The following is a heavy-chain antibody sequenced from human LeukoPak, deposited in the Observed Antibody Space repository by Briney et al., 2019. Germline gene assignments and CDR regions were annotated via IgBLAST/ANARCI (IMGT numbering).Heavy chain of an antibody. Sequence: GESLKISCKGSGYSFTNYWIGWVRQMPGKGLEWMGVVYPGDSNTRYSPSFQGQVTISADKSISTAYLQWSSLKASDTAIYYCARQVNYNSGWYADSWGQGTLVTVSS. D-gene: IGHD6-19*01. CDR1: GYSFTNYW. V-gene: IGHV5-51*01. CDR3: ARQVNYNSGWYADS. J-gene: IGHJ4*02. CDR2: VYPGDSNT.